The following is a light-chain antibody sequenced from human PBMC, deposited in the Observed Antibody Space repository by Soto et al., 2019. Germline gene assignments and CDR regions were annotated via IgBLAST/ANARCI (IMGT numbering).Light chain of an antibody. V-gene: IGKV1-5*01. CDR2: DAS. J-gene: IGKJ1*01. CDR1: QSISSW. Sequence: GDRVTITCLASQSISSWLAWYQQKPGKAPKLLIYDASSLESGVPSRFSGSGSGTEFTLTISSLQPDDFATYYCQQYNSYSETFGQGTKVDI. CDR3: QQYNSYSET.